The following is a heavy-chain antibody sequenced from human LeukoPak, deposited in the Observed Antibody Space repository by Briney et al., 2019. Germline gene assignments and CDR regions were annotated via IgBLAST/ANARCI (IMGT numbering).Heavy chain of an antibody. CDR1: GFIFSDYS. J-gene: IGHJ4*02. Sequence: PGGSLRLSCAASGFIFSDYSMGWVRQAPGKGLEWVSSISGSGGGTYYGDSVKGRFTISRDNSKNTLYLQMNSLRAEDTAVYYCAKDKQWLVHAYWGQGTLVTVSS. D-gene: IGHD6-19*01. V-gene: IGHV3-23*01. CDR3: AKDKQWLVHAY. CDR2: ISGSGGGT.